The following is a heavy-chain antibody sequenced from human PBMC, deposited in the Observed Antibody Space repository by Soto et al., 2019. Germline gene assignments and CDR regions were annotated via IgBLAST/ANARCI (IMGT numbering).Heavy chain of an antibody. V-gene: IGHV3-23*01. CDR1: GFTFSNYA. J-gene: IGHJ4*02. CDR3: VKQQMRDMRGFDY. Sequence: EVQLLESGGGLVQPGESLRLSCAVSGFTFSNYAMSWVRQVPGKGLEWVSTISGSGGSTYYADSVKGRFTISRDNSKNTLYLQMNGLRAEDTAVYYCVKQQMRDMRGFDYWGQGTLVTVSS. CDR2: ISGSGGST. D-gene: IGHD6-13*01.